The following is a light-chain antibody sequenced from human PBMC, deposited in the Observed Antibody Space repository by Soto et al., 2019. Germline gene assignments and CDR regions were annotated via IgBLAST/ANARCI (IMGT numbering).Light chain of an antibody. CDR1: QSVNSIY. V-gene: IGKV3-20*01. J-gene: IGKJ5*01. CDR2: GAS. CDR3: QQYGSSLIT. Sequence: IVLTQSPGTLSLSPLEIATLSFMASQSVNSIYLAWYQQSPGQAPRLLIYGASSRPTGIPDRFSGSGSGTDFTLTISRLEPEDFAVYYCQQYGSSLITFGQGTRLEIK.